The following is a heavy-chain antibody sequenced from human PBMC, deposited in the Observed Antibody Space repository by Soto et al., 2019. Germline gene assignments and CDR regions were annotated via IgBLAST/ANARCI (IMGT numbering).Heavy chain of an antibody. J-gene: IGHJ5*02. Sequence: SETLSLTCVVYGGSFSGYYWSWISQPPGKGLEWIGEINHSGSTNYNPSLKSRVTISVDTSKNQFSLKLSSVTAADTAVYYCARGRRYDFWSGYSIHNWFDPWGQGTLVNVS. CDR3: ARGRRYDFWSGYSIHNWFDP. D-gene: IGHD3-3*01. CDR2: INHSGST. CDR1: GGSFSGYY. V-gene: IGHV4-34*01.